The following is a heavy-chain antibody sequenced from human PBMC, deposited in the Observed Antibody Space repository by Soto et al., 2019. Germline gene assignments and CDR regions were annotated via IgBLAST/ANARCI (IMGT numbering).Heavy chain of an antibody. D-gene: IGHD1-1*01. CDR2: ISGSGGST. CDR3: AKRATGIYFDY. J-gene: IGHJ4*02. V-gene: IGHV3-23*01. Sequence: EVQLLESGGGLVQPGGSLRLTCAASGFTLSSYAMNWVRQAPGKGLEWVSVISGSGGSTYYADSVKGRFTISRDNSKNTLYLQMNSLRAEDTAVYYCAKRATGIYFDYWGQGTLVTVSS. CDR1: GFTLSSYA.